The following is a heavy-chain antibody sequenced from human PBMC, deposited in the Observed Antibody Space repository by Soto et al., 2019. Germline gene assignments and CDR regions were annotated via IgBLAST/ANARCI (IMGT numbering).Heavy chain of an antibody. D-gene: IGHD4-17*01. CDR3: TTPGLPVTWH. CDR2: IYHSGST. CDR1: GGSISSGGYS. J-gene: IGHJ4*02. Sequence: SETLSLTCAVSGGSISSGGYSWSWIRQPPGKGMEWIGYIYHSGSTYYNPSLKSRVTISVDRSKNQFSLKLSSVTAADTAVYYCTTPGLPVTWHWGQGTLVTVSS. V-gene: IGHV4-30-2*01.